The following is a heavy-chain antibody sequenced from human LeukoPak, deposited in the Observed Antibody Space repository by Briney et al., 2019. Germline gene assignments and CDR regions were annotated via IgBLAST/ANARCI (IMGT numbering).Heavy chain of an antibody. CDR1: GGSISSGDYY. CDR3: ARVGTTVTKGEFLDY. J-gene: IGHJ4*02. Sequence: PSETLSLTCTVSGGSISSGDYYWSWIRQPPGKGLEWIGYIYYSGSTYYNPSLKSRVTISVDTSKNQFSLKLSSVTAADTAVYYCARVGTTVTKGEFLDYWGQGTLDTVSS. CDR2: IYYSGST. V-gene: IGHV4-30-4*01. D-gene: IGHD4-17*01.